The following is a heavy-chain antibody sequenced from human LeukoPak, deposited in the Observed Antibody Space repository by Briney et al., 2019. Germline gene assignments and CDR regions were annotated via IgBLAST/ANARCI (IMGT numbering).Heavy chain of an antibody. D-gene: IGHD4-17*01. Sequence: GGSLRLSCVASGFTFSSNGMHWVRQAPGKGLEWVTFIQYDGSKKYYADSVKGRFTISRHNAKRSLYLQMNSLRAEDTAVYYCARDLGGYGDYGTNFDYWGQGTLVTVSS. CDR1: GFTFSSNG. CDR3: ARDLGGYGDYGTNFDY. CDR2: IQYDGSKK. J-gene: IGHJ4*02. V-gene: IGHV3-30*02.